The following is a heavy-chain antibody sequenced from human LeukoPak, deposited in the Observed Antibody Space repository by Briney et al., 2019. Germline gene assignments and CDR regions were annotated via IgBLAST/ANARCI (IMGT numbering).Heavy chain of an antibody. CDR1: GGSISGYY. Sequence: SETLSLTCSVSGGSISGYYWSWIREPPGEGLEWIGNIFHSGSTNYNPSLKSRVTISVDTSKNQFSLNLNSVTAADTAVYYCARGPAGGYFDYWGQGTLVTVSS. V-gene: IGHV4-59*01. D-gene: IGHD4-23*01. CDR3: ARGPAGGYFDY. J-gene: IGHJ4*02. CDR2: IFHSGST.